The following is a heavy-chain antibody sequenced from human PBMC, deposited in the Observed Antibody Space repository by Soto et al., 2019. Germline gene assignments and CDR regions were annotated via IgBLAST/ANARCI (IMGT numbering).Heavy chain of an antibody. CDR3: AGDIHDSSGYYFGRYFDY. CDR1: GGTFSSYA. J-gene: IGHJ4*02. D-gene: IGHD3-22*01. CDR2: IIPIFGTA. V-gene: IGHV1-69*06. Sequence: SVKVSCKASGGTFSSYAISWVRQAPGQGLEWMGGIIPIFGTANYAQKFQGRVTITADKSTSTAYMELSSLRSEDTAVYYCAGDIHDSSGYYFGRYFDYRGQGTLVTVSS.